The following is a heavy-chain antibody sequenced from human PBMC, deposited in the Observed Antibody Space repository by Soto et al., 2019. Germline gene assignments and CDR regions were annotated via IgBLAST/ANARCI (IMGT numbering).Heavy chain of an antibody. V-gene: IGHV3-30-3*01. CDR3: ARSFKERGPFDY. Sequence: QVQLVESGGGVVQPGRSPRLSCAASGFTFSSYAMHWVRQAPGKGLEWVAVISYDGSNKYYADSVKGRFTISRDNSKNTLYLQMNSLRAEDTAVYYCARSFKERGPFDYWGQGTLVTVSS. D-gene: IGHD1-1*01. CDR2: ISYDGSNK. J-gene: IGHJ4*02. CDR1: GFTFSSYA.